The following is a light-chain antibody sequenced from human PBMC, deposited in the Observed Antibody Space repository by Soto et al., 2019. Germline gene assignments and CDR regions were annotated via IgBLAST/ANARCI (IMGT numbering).Light chain of an antibody. CDR3: SSYTSSSTPYV. V-gene: IGLV2-14*01. CDR2: DVS. CDR1: SGGVGGYNY. Sequence: VLKKPGYGYSVAGRALPIIRTGNSGGVGGYNYVSWYQQHPGKAPKLMIYDVSNRPSGVSNRFSGSKSGNTASLTISGLQAEDEADYYCSSYTSSSTPYVFGTGTKVTVL. J-gene: IGLJ1*01.